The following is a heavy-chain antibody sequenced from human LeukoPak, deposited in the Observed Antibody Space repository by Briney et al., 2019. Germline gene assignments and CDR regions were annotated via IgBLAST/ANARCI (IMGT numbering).Heavy chain of an antibody. J-gene: IGHJ6*04. Sequence: GGSLRLSCAASGFTFSSYAMHWVRQAPGKGLEWVAVISYDGSNKYYADSVKGRFTISRDNSKNTLYLQMNSLRAEDTAVYYCARVGDTAMVFETIDVWGKGTTVTVSS. CDR2: ISYDGSNK. V-gene: IGHV3-30*04. D-gene: IGHD5-18*01. CDR1: GFTFSSYA. CDR3: ARVGDTAMVFETIDV.